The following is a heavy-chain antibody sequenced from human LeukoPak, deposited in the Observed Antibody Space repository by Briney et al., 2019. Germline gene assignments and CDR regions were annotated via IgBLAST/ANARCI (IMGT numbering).Heavy chain of an antibody. V-gene: IGHV3-30*02. CDR3: ARGSGLVGATSFSDY. J-gene: IGHJ4*02. D-gene: IGHD1-26*01. Sequence: GGSLRLSCAASGFTFSSYGMHWVRQAPGKGLEWVAFIRYDGSNKYYADSVKGRFTISRDNSKNTLYLQMNSLRAEDTAVYYCARGSGLVGATSFSDYWGQGTLVTVSS. CDR1: GFTFSSYG. CDR2: IRYDGSNK.